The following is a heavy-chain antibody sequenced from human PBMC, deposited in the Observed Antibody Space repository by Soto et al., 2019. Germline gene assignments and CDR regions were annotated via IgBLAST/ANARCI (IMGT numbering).Heavy chain of an antibody. Sequence: SETLSLTCAVYGGSFSGYYWSWIRQPPGKGLEWIGEINHSGSTNYNPSLKSRVTISVDTSKNQFSLKLSSVTAADTAVYYCARFGSGDIVVVVAATQVQFYFDYWGQGTLVTVPQ. J-gene: IGHJ4*02. V-gene: IGHV4-34*01. D-gene: IGHD2-15*01. CDR2: INHSGST. CDR3: ARFGSGDIVVVVAATQVQFYFDY. CDR1: GGSFSGYY.